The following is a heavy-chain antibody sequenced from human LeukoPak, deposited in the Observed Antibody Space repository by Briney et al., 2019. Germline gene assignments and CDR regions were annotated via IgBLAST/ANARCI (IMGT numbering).Heavy chain of an antibody. V-gene: IGHV1-8*02. CDR2: MNPNSGNT. CDR1: GYTFTSYG. Sequence: ASVKVSCKASGYTFTSYGINWVRQATGQGLEWMGWMNPNSGNTGYAQKFQGRVTMTRNTSISTAYMELSSLRSEDTVVYYCARSGDYDFWSGRTDAFDIWGQGIMVTVSS. CDR3: ARSGDYDFWSGRTDAFDI. J-gene: IGHJ3*02. D-gene: IGHD3-3*01.